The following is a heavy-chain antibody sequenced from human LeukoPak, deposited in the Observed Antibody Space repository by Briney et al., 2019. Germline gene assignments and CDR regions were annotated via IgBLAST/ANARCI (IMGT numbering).Heavy chain of an antibody. Sequence: GGSLRLSCAASGFTFSSYGMHWVRQAPGKGLEWVAVISYDGSNKYYADSVKGRFTISRDNSKNTLYLQMNSLRAEDTAVYYCAKDLGGLHYFDYWGQGTLVSVSS. D-gene: IGHD3-16*01. CDR3: AKDLGGLHYFDY. CDR1: GFTFSSYG. CDR2: ISYDGSNK. V-gene: IGHV3-30*18. J-gene: IGHJ4*02.